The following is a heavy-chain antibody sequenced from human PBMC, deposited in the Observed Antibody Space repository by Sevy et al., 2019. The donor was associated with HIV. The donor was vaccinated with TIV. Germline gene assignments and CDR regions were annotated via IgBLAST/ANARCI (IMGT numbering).Heavy chain of an antibody. V-gene: IGHV1-24*01. CDR2: FDPEDGET. Sequence: ASVKVSCKVSGYTLTQLSMHWVRQAPGKGLEWMGSFDPEDGETLYAQKFQGRVTMTEDTSTATAYMELSSLRSEDTAIYYCATTKDYYESSGSPFDYWGQGTLVTVSS. CDR3: ATTKDYYESSGSPFDY. CDR1: GYTLTQLS. D-gene: IGHD3-22*01. J-gene: IGHJ4*02.